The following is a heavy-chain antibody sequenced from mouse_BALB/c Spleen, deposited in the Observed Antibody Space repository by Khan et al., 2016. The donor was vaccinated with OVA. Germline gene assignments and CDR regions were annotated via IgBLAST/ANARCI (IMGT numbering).Heavy chain of an antibody. Sequence: EVELVESGGGLVQPGGSRKLSCAASGFTFTDYGLPWVRQAPGKGPEWVAFISSLAYSIYYADTVTGRFTISRENAKNTLYLEMSSLRSEDTAMYYCARTWAMDYWGQGTSVTVSS. CDR3: ARTWAMDY. CDR2: ISSLAYSI. J-gene: IGHJ4*01. CDR1: GFTFTDYG. V-gene: IGHV5-15*02.